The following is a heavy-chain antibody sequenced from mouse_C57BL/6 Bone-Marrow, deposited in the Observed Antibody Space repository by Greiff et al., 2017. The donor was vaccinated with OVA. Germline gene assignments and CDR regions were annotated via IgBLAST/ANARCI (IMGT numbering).Heavy chain of an antibody. CDR1: GYTFTSYW. Sequence: VQLQQSGAELVKPGASVKLSCKASGYTFTSYWMHWVKQRPGQGLEWIGMIHPNSGSTNYNEKFKSKATLTVDKSSSTAYMQLSSLTSEDSAVYYCARGYYGSSYYYAMDYWGQGTSVTVSS. D-gene: IGHD1-1*01. CDR2: IHPNSGST. CDR3: ARGYYGSSYYYAMDY. V-gene: IGHV1-64*01. J-gene: IGHJ4*01.